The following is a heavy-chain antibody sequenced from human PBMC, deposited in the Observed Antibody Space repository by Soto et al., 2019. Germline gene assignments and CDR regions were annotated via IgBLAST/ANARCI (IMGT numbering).Heavy chain of an antibody. D-gene: IGHD6-19*01. J-gene: IGHJ4*02. CDR3: AHRLRWLANFDY. CDR2: IYWNDEK. Sequence: QITLKESGPTLVKPTQTLTLTCTFSGFSLTTRGVGVGWIRQPPGKALEWLALIYWNDEKRYSPSLKSRLTITQHTSRYQVVLTMTNMDPVDTATYYCAHRLRWLANFDYWGQGTLVTVSS. CDR1: GFSLTTRGVG. V-gene: IGHV2-5*01.